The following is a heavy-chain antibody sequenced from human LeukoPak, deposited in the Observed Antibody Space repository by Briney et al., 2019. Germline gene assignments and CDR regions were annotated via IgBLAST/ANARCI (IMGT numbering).Heavy chain of an antibody. CDR2: IIPILGIA. D-gene: IGHD5-12*01. CDR3: AKQDGYSGYIYSFDY. V-gene: IGHV1-69*04. J-gene: IGHJ4*02. CDR1: GGTFSSYA. Sequence: SVKVSCKASGGTFSSYAISWVRQAPGQGLEWMGRIIPILGIANYAQKFQSRVTITADKSTSTAYMELSSLRSEDTAVYYCAKQDGYSGYIYSFDYWGQGTLVTVSS.